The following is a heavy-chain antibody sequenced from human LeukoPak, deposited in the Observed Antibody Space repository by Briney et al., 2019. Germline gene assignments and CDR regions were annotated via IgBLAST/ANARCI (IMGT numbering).Heavy chain of an antibody. CDR2: IYTSGST. D-gene: IGHD1-1*01. J-gene: IGHJ4*02. CDR3: ARWNDGWEFDY. CDR1: GFTVSNYY. V-gene: IGHV3-66*01. Sequence: GGSLRLSCAASGFTVSNYYMSWVRQAPGQGPEWVSVIYTSGSTYDADSVRGRFTISRDKSKNTLYLQMNSLRAEDAAVYYCARWNDGWEFDYWGQGTLVSVSS.